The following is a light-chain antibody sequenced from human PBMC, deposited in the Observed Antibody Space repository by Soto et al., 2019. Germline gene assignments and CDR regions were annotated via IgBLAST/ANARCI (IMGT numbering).Light chain of an antibody. CDR3: HQYYSISYT. Sequence: DIVMTQSPDSLAVSLGERATINCKSSQSVLSSSNNKNYLAWDQQKPGQPPKLIIYWEFIRKSGVPDRFSGSGSGTDFTLTISSLQAEDVVFYYCHQYYSISYTFGQGTKLEI. J-gene: IGKJ2*01. CDR2: WEF. CDR1: QSVLSSSNNKNY. V-gene: IGKV4-1*01.